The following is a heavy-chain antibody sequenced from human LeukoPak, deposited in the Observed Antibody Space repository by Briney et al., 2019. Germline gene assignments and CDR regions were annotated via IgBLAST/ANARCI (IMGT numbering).Heavy chain of an antibody. J-gene: IGHJ6*03. V-gene: IGHV1-69*13. CDR2: IIPIFGTA. CDR1: GGTFSSYA. Sequence: ASVKVSCEASGGTFSSYAISWVRQAPGQGLEWMGGIIPIFGTANYAQKFQGRVTITADESTSTAYMELSSLRSEDTAVYYCARDKSPSDYYYYYMDVWGKGTTVTVSS. CDR3: ARDKSPSDYYYYYMDV.